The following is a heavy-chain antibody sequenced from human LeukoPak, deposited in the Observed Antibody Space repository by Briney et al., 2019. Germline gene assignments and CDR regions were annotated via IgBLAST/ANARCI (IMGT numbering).Heavy chain of an antibody. CDR2: ISGSGGST. CDR1: GFTFSSYA. CDR3: AKDRANYGDYGSPYFDY. J-gene: IGHJ4*02. D-gene: IGHD4-17*01. Sequence: PGGSLRLSCAASGFTFSSYAMSWVRQAPGKGLEWVSAISGSGGSTYYADSVKGRFTISRDNSKNTLYLQMNSLRAEDTAVYYCAKDRANYGDYGSPYFDYWGQGTLVTVSS. V-gene: IGHV3-23*01.